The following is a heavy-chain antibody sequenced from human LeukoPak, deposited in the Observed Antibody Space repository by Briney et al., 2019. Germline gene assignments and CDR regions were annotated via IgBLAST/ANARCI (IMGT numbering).Heavy chain of an antibody. Sequence: GESLKISCKGSGYSFTSYWISWVRQMPGKGLEWMGRIDPSDSYTNYSPSFQGHVTISADKSLSTAYLQWSSLKASDTAVYYCVRLPAGLYGMDVWGQGTTVTVSS. CDR2: IDPSDSYT. J-gene: IGHJ6*02. CDR1: GYSFTSYW. D-gene: IGHD2-2*01. V-gene: IGHV5-10-1*01. CDR3: VRLPAGLYGMDV.